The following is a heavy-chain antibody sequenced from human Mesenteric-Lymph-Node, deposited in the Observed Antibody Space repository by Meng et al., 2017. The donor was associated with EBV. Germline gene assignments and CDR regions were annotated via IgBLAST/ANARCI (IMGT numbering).Heavy chain of an antibody. D-gene: IGHD4-23*01. CDR2: ISDSSSNI. Sequence: EVQLVESGGGLVKPGGSVRLACAASGFTFSAYSMNWVRHAPGKGPEWVSCISDSSSNINYADSVKGRFTISRDNAKNSLYPQMNSMRPEDTAIYYCARDLYGGVAAAGHNLFDPWGQGTLVTVAS. CDR1: GFTFSAYS. J-gene: IGHJ5*02. CDR3: ARDLYGGVAAAGHNLFDP. V-gene: IGHV3-21*01.